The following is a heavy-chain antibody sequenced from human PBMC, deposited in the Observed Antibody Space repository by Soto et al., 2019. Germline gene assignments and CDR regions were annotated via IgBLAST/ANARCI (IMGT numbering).Heavy chain of an antibody. V-gene: IGHV1-69*06. D-gene: IGHD3-3*01. Sequence: QVPLVQSGAEVKKPGSSVKVSCKASGGTFSSYAISWVRQAPGQGLEWMGGIIPIFGTANYAQKFQGRVTITADKSTSTAYMELSSLRSEDTAVYYCARDLYYDFWSGKTCGMDVWGQGTTVTVSS. CDR3: ARDLYYDFWSGKTCGMDV. CDR2: IIPIFGTA. J-gene: IGHJ6*02. CDR1: GGTFSSYA.